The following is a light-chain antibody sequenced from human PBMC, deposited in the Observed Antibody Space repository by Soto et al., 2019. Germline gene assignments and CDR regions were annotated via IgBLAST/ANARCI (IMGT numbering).Light chain of an antibody. Sequence: QSVLTQPASVSGSPGRAITISCTGTSSDVGGYNFVSWYQHHPGKAPKVIIYDVSYRSSGVSNRFSVSKSGNTASLTISGLQAEDEADYYCTSYTSSFTYVFGTGTKVTVL. CDR2: DVS. J-gene: IGLJ1*01. V-gene: IGLV2-14*03. CDR3: TSYTSSFTYV. CDR1: SSDVGGYNF.